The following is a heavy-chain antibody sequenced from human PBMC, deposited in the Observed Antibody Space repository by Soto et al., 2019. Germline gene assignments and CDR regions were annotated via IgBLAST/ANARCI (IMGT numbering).Heavy chain of an antibody. CDR3: ARADAYCGRTDCYPLKF. Sequence: SETLSLTCSVSGGSINSYWWSWIRQPAGKGLEWIGRVYSSGTTDYNPSLNSRATLSVETSKNQFSLKLSSVTAADTAVYYCARADAYCGRTDCYPLKFWGQGTLVTVSS. D-gene: IGHD2-2*01. J-gene: IGHJ4*02. V-gene: IGHV4-4*07. CDR1: GGSINSYW. CDR2: VYSSGTT.